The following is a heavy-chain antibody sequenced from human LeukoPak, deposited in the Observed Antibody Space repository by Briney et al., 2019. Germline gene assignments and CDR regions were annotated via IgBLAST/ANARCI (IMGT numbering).Heavy chain of an antibody. CDR3: ARDIVATIGRSYYYYYGMDV. D-gene: IGHD5-12*01. Sequence: SETLSLTCAVYGGSFSGYYWSWIRQPPGKGLEWIGEINHSGSTNYNPSLKSRVTISVDTSKNQFSLKLSSVIAADTAVYYCARDIVATIGRSYYYYYGMDVWGQGTTVTVSS. CDR1: GGSFSGYY. CDR2: INHSGST. V-gene: IGHV4-34*01. J-gene: IGHJ6*02.